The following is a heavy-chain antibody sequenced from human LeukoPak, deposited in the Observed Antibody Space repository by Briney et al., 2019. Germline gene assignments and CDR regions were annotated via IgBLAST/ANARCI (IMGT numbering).Heavy chain of an antibody. V-gene: IGHV4-30-4*01. CDR3: ARGGDFDY. J-gene: IGHJ4*02. D-gene: IGHD2-15*01. Sequence: PSETLTLTCTVSGGSTSSGDYYWSWIRQPPGKGLEWIGYIYYSGSTYYNPSLKSRVTISVDTSKNQFSLKLSSVTAADTAVYYCARGGDFDYWGQGTLVTVSS. CDR2: IYYSGST. CDR1: GGSTSSGDYY.